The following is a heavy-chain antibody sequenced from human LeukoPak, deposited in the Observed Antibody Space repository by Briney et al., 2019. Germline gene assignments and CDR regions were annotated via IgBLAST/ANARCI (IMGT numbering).Heavy chain of an antibody. V-gene: IGHV3-53*01. D-gene: IGHD4-17*01. CDR3: ARDSTTVTTDY. Sequence: GGSLRLSCAASGFTVSSNYMSWVRQAPGKGLEWVSVIYRGGSTYYADSVKGRFTISRDTSKNTLYLQMNSLRAEDTAVYYCARDSTTVTTDYWGQGTLVTVS. J-gene: IGHJ4*02. CDR1: GFTVSSNY. CDR2: IYRGGST.